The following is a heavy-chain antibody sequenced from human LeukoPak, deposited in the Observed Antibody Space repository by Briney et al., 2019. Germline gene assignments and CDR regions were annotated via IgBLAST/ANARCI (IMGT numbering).Heavy chain of an antibody. CDR3: ARQSRDGSKTRGYYFDY. V-gene: IGHV5-51*01. J-gene: IGHJ4*02. CDR1: GYIFTNYW. D-gene: IGHD3-10*01. Sequence: GESLKISCQVSGYIFTNYWIGWVRPMPGKGLESMGIIYPADSDTTYSPSLQGQVTISADKSISTVYLQWSSLKASDTAMYYCARQSRDGSKTRGYYFDYWGPGTQVTVSS. CDR2: IYPADSDT.